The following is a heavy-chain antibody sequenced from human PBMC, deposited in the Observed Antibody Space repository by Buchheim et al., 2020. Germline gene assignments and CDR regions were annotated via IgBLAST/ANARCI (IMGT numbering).Heavy chain of an antibody. Sequence: EVQLVESGGGLVQPGGSLRLSCAASGFTFSSYWMSWVRQAPGKGLEWVANIKQDGSEKYYVDSVKGRFTISRDNAKNSLYLQMNSLRAEDTAVYYCASSGYGSYYYYGMDVWGQGTT. V-gene: IGHV3-7*01. D-gene: IGHD2-15*01. J-gene: IGHJ6*02. CDR1: GFTFSSYW. CDR2: IKQDGSEK. CDR3: ASSGYGSYYYYGMDV.